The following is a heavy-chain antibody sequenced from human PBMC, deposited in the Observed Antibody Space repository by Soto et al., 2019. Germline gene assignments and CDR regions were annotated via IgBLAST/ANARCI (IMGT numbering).Heavy chain of an antibody. CDR3: ATGGGAAPGT. J-gene: IGHJ4*02. V-gene: IGHV4-34*01. CDR2: IDHSGRI. Sequence: SETLSLTCAVYGGSFSGYYWSWIRQTPGKGLEGIGEIDHSGRIKYNPSLESRVSISLDTSRNQFSLKLSSVTAADSAVFYCATGGGAAPGTWGQGTLVTVSS. CDR1: GGSFSGYY. D-gene: IGHD6-13*01.